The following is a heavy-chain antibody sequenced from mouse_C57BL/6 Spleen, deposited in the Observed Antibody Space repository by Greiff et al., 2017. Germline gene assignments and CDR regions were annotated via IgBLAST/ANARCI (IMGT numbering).Heavy chain of an antibody. CDR2: IYPGSGST. D-gene: IGHD1-1*01. CDR1: GYTFTSYW. CDR3: ARFPYYYGSSPYYFDY. J-gene: IGHJ2*01. Sequence: QVQLQQPGAELVKPGASVKMSCKASGYTFTSYWITWVKQRPGQGLEWIGDIYPGSGSTNYNEKFKSKATLTVDTSSSTAYMQLSSLTSEDSAVYYCARFPYYYGSSPYYFDYWGQGTTLTVSS. V-gene: IGHV1-55*01.